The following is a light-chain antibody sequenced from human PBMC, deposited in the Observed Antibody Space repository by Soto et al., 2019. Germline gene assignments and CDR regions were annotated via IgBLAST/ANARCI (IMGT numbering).Light chain of an antibody. Sequence: EIVMTQSPATLSVSPGERATLSCRASQSVSNRLAWYQQRPGQAPRLLIYSASARATGIPARFSGSGSGTEFTLTISSLQSEDFAIYYCQQYSDWPRTFGQGTKVEIK. CDR1: QSVSNR. V-gene: IGKV3-15*01. CDR3: QQYSDWPRT. CDR2: SAS. J-gene: IGKJ1*01.